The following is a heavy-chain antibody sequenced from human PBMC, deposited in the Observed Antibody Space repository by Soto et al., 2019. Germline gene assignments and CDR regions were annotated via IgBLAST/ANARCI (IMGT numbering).Heavy chain of an antibody. CDR3: ARAEITFGGVIVLLFDY. J-gene: IGHJ4*02. CDR1: GYTFTGYY. CDR2: INPNSGGT. Sequence: ASVKVSCKASGYTFTGYYMHWVRQAPGQGLEWMGWINPNSGGTNYAQKFQGRVTMTRDTSISTAYMELGRLRSDDTAVYYCARAEITFGGVIVLLFDYWGQGTLVTVSS. D-gene: IGHD3-16*02. V-gene: IGHV1-2*02.